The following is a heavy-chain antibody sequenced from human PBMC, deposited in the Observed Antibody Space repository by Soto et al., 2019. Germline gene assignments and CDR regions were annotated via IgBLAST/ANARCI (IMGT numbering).Heavy chain of an antibody. CDR1: GGSFSGYY. CDR2: INHSGST. V-gene: IGHV4-34*01. Sequence: KSSETLSLTCAVYGGSFSGYYWSWIRQPPGKGLEWIGEINHSGSTNYNPSLKSRVTISVDTSKNQFSLKLSSVTAADTAVYYCARWAHRWERRRAFDYWGQGTLVTVSS. CDR3: ARWAHRWERRRAFDY. J-gene: IGHJ4*02. D-gene: IGHD1-26*01.